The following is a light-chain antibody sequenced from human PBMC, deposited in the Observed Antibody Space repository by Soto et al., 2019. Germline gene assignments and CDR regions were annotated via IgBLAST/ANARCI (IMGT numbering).Light chain of an antibody. CDR3: HQYAVSPRT. CDR2: DAT. J-gene: IGKJ4*01. V-gene: IGKV3-20*01. CDR1: QSVGRNY. Sequence: EIVLTQSPGTLSLSPGESATLSCRASQSVGRNYLAWFQHKPDQAPRLLIYDATNRATGVPDRFSGSGSGAYFTLSVTRLEPEDFAVYYCHQYAVSPRTFGGGTTVEIK.